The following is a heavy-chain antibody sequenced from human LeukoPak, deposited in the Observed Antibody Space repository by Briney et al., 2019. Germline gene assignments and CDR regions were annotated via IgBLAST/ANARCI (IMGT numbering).Heavy chain of an antibody. Sequence: GASVKVSCKASGYTFTSYGISWVRQAPGQGLEWMGWISAYNGNTNYAQKLQGGVTMTTDTSTSTAYMELRSLRSDDTAVYYCARRIAYCSGGSCYSAPYYYYYMDVWGKGTTVTVSS. V-gene: IGHV1-18*01. CDR1: GYTFTSYG. J-gene: IGHJ6*03. CDR2: ISAYNGNT. D-gene: IGHD2-15*01. CDR3: ARRIAYCSGGSCYSAPYYYYYMDV.